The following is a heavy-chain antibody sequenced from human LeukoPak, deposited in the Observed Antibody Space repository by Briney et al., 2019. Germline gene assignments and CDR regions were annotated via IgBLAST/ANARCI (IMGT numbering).Heavy chain of an antibody. J-gene: IGHJ4*02. D-gene: IGHD5-12*01. CDR3: VRDPGNTGYDSFDS. Sequence: ASVKVSCKASRYIFTIYVISWVRQAPGQGLEWMGWINAYNGNTNYAQNLQDRVTMTTDTSTITAYMELRSLRSDDTAVYYCVRDPGNTGYDSFDSWGQGTLVTVSP. CDR1: RYIFTIYV. V-gene: IGHV1-18*04. CDR2: INAYNGNT.